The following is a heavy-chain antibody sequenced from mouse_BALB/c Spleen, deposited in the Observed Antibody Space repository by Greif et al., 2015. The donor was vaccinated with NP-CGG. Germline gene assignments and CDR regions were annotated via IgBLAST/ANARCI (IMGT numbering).Heavy chain of an antibody. Sequence: VQRVESGAELVKPGASVKLSCKASGYTFTSYYMYWVKQRPGQGLEWIGEINPSNGGTNFNEKSKSKATLTVDKSSSTAYMQLSSLTSEDSAVYYCTRSWDSYFDYWGQGTTLTVSS. J-gene: IGHJ2*01. CDR2: INPSNGGT. CDR3: TRSWDSYFDY. V-gene: IGHV1S81*02. D-gene: IGHD3-3*01. CDR1: GYTFTSYY.